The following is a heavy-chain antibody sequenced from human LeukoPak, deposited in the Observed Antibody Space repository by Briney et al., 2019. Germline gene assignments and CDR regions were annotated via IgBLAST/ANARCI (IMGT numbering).Heavy chain of an antibody. CDR3: ARGSAVGYFDY. V-gene: IGHV4-30-2*01. D-gene: IGHD3-10*01. CDR1: GGSISSGGYS. CDR2: IYHSGST. Sequence: SQTLSLTCAVSGGSISSGGYSWSWIRQPPGKGLEWIGYIYHSGSTYYNPSPKSRVTISVDRSKNQFSLKLSSVTAADTAVYYCARGSAVGYFDYWGQGTLVTVSS. J-gene: IGHJ4*02.